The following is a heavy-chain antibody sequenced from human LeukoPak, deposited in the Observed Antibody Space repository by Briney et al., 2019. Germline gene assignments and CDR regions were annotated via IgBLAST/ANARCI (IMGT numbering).Heavy chain of an antibody. Sequence: GGSLRLSCAASGFTFSNYWMHWVRQDPGKGLVWVSYINPDGSNTNYADSVKGRFTISRDNAKNALYLQMNSLRAEDTAVYYCARVGSCGGDCYSPFGPPRDSDAFDIWGQGTMVTVSS. D-gene: IGHD2-21*02. V-gene: IGHV3-74*01. J-gene: IGHJ3*02. CDR1: GFTFSNYW. CDR3: ARVGSCGGDCYSPFGPPRDSDAFDI. CDR2: INPDGSNT.